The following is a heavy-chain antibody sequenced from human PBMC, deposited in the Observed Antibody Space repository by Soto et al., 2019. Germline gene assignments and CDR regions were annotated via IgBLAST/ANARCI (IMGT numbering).Heavy chain of an antibody. V-gene: IGHV1-18*01. Sequence: QVHLVQSGAEVENPGASVKVSCKASGYSFTRYGIGWARQAPGQGLEWMGWINAYNGNTNYAQNLQGRLTLTTDTSTTTAYMELRSLRSNDTAIYYCAMVDVYVTPSPQDVWGQGTTVTVSS. CDR2: INAYNGNT. J-gene: IGHJ6*02. CDR1: GYSFTRYG. CDR3: AMVDVYVTPSPQDV. D-gene: IGHD3-16*01.